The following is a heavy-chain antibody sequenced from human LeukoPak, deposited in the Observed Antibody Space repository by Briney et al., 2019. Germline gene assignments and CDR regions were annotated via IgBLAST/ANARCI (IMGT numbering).Heavy chain of an antibody. V-gene: IGHV3-30*02. Sequence: PGGSLRLSCAASGFTFSSYGMHWVRQAPGKGLERVAFIRYDGSNKYYADSVKGRFTISRDNSKNTLYLQMNSLRAEDTAVYYCAKEGAAQSELLWFGELPYYFDYWGQGTLVTVSS. D-gene: IGHD3-10*01. CDR2: IRYDGSNK. J-gene: IGHJ4*02. CDR3: AKEGAAQSELLWFGELPYYFDY. CDR1: GFTFSSYG.